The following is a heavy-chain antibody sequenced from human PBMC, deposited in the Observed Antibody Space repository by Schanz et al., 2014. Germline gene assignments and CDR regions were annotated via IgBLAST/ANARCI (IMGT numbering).Heavy chain of an antibody. V-gene: IGHV1-3*04. CDR1: EYSFTSYS. CDR3: ARDAADVYDILTEEDY. Sequence: QVHLVQSGAEVKRPGASVKVSCKASEYSFTSYSMHWVRQAPGQRLEWMGWINTGSGDTKYSQNFQGRVTMTTDTSTSTAYMELRSLRSDDTAVYYCARDAADVYDILTEEDYWGQGTLVTVSS. CDR2: INTGSGDT. J-gene: IGHJ4*02. D-gene: IGHD3-9*01.